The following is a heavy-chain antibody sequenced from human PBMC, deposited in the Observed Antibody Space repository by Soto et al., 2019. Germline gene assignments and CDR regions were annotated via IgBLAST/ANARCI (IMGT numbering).Heavy chain of an antibody. CDR3: ILVVTPEYYYGMDV. D-gene: IGHD3-22*01. Sequence: GXSVKVSCKASCYTFTSYGISWVRQAPGQGLEWMGWISAYNGNTNYAQKLQGRVTMTTDTSTSTAYMELRSLRSDDTAVYYCILVVTPEYYYGMDVWGQGTTVTVSS. J-gene: IGHJ6*02. CDR1: CYTFTSYG. CDR2: ISAYNGNT. V-gene: IGHV1-18*04.